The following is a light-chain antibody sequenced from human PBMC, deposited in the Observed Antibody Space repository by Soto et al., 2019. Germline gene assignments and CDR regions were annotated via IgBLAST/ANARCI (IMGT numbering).Light chain of an antibody. CDR2: SAS. CDR3: QQYNNWPPWT. Sequence: ERVMTQSPATLSVSPGERATLSCRASQSVSSYLAWYQQKPGQAPRLLIYSASTRATGIPARFSGSGSGTEFTLTISSLQSEDCAVYYCQQYNNWPPWTFGQGTKV. J-gene: IGKJ1*01. CDR1: QSVSSY. V-gene: IGKV3-15*01.